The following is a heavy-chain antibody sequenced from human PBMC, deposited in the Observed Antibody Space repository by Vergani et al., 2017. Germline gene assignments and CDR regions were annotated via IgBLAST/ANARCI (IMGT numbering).Heavy chain of an antibody. V-gene: IGHV4-59*01. CDR2: IYYSGST. D-gene: IGHD3-22*01. CDR3: ARGGLSYYDSSGYHRDAFDI. CDR1: GGSISSYY. Sequence: QVQLQESGPGLVKPSETLSLTCTVSGGSISSYYWSWIRQPPGKGLEWIGYIYYSGSTNYNPSLKSRVTISVDTSKNQFSLKLSSVTAADTAVYYCARGGLSYYDSSGYHRDAFDIWGQGRMVTVSS. J-gene: IGHJ3*02.